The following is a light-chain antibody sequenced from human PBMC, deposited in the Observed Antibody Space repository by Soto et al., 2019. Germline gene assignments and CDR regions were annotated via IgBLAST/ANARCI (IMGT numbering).Light chain of an antibody. J-gene: IGLJ2*01. V-gene: IGLV2-14*01. Sequence: QSVLTQPASVSGSPGQSITISCTGTSDDVGAYNYVSWYQQHPGKAPKLMIYEVNSRPSGISNRFSGSKSGNTASLTISGLQAEDEADYYCSSYASSSTRVFGGGTQLTVL. CDR1: SDDVGAYNY. CDR3: SSYASSSTRV. CDR2: EVN.